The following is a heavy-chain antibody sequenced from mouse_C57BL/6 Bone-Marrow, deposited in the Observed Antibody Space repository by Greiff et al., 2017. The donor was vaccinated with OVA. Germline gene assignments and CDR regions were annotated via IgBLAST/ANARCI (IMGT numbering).Heavy chain of an antibody. V-gene: IGHV1-61*01. J-gene: IGHJ3*01. CDR3: AIHYDGYPFAD. CDR1: GYTFASYW. Sequence: VKLQQPGAELVRPGSSVKLSCKASGYTFASYWMDWVKQRPGQGLEWIGNIYPSDSETHDNQKFKEKATLTVDKSSSPASMQLSSLRSEDSAVYYWAIHYDGYPFADWGQGTLVTGAA. CDR2: IYPSDSET. D-gene: IGHD2-3*01.